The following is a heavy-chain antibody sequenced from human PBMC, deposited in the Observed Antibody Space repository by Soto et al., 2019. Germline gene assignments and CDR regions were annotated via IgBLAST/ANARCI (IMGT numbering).Heavy chain of an antibody. J-gene: IGHJ4*02. CDR1: GFTFSSYA. CDR3: GKGSSPPTFAH. D-gene: IGHD6-13*01. Sequence: EVQLLESGGGLVQPGESLRLSCAASGFTFSSYAMSWVRQAPGKGLEWVSVISGSDDSTYYADSVKGRFTISRDNSKNTRKLKITPLGAGNPAVFHCGKGSSPPTFAHWGRGPLVTVSS. V-gene: IGHV3-23*01. CDR2: ISGSDDST.